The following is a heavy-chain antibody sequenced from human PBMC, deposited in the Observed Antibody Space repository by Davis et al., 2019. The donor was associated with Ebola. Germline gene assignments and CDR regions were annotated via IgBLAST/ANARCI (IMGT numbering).Heavy chain of an antibody. CDR1: GFTFSNYD. J-gene: IGHJ2*01. V-gene: IGHV3-48*02. CDR2: INAGSSRK. Sequence: GESLKISCAASGFTFSNYDMNWVRQAPGKGLEWVSNINAGSSRKSYADSVKGRFTISRDNAKNSLYLQMNSLGYEDTAVYYCVRDPALVVTGGGWFFGLWGRGTLVTVSS. CDR3: VRDPALVVTGGGWFFGL. D-gene: IGHD2-21*02.